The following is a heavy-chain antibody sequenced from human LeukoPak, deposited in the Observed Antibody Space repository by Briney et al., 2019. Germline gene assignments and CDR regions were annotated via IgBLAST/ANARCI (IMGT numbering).Heavy chain of an antibody. Sequence: SCKASGGTFSNYGLHWVRQAPGKGLEWVAVISYDGSNKYYADSVKGRFTISRDNSKNTLYLQMNSLGAEDTAVYYCAKSVYDILMGPLDYFDYWGQGTLVTVSS. CDR3: AKSVYDILMGPLDYFDY. V-gene: IGHV3-30*18. D-gene: IGHD3-9*01. CDR2: ISYDGSNK. CDR1: GGTFSNYG. J-gene: IGHJ4*02.